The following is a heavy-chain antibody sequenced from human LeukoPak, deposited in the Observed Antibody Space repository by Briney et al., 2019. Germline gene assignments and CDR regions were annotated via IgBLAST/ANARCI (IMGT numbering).Heavy chain of an antibody. V-gene: IGHV4-34*01. CDR1: GGSFSGYY. Sequence: PSETLSPTCAVYGGSFSGYYWSWIRQPPGKGLEWIGEINHSGSTNYNPSLKSRVTISVDTSKNQFCLKLSSVTAADTAVYYCARQRKIAAAGTRFDYWGQGTLVTVSS. J-gene: IGHJ4*02. CDR3: ARQRKIAAAGTRFDY. CDR2: INHSGST. D-gene: IGHD6-13*01.